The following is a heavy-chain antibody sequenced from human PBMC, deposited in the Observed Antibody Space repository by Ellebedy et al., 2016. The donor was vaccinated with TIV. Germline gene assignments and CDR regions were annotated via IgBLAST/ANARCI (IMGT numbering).Heavy chain of an antibody. J-gene: IGHJ4*02. CDR1: GFSFSDYY. CDR3: ARGQAVAGSHFDY. D-gene: IGHD6-19*01. Sequence: GESLKISCAASGFSFSDYYMSWIRQVPGTGLEWLSYISSSGSDTNYADSVKGRFTISRDNAKNSLYLEMNSLKVEDTAVYYCARGQAVAGSHFDYWGQGTLVTVSS. CDR2: ISSSGSDT. V-gene: IGHV3-11*06.